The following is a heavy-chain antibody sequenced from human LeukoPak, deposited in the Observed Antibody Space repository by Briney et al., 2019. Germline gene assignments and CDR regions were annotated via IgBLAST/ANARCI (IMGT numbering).Heavy chain of an antibody. CDR3: ARVVTLGHYFDY. CDR2: INHSGST. CDR1: GGSFSGYY. V-gene: IGHV4-34*01. D-gene: IGHD4-23*01. Sequence: PSETLSLTCAVYGGSFSGYYWSWIRQPPGKGLEWIGEINHSGSTNYNPSLKSRVTISVDTSKNQFSLKLSSVTAADTAVYYCARVVTLGHYFDYWGQGTLVTVSS. J-gene: IGHJ4*02.